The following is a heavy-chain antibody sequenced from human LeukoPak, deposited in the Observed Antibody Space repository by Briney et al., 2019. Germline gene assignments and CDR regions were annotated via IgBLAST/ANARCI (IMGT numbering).Heavy chain of an antibody. Sequence: GGSLRLSCVASGFTFRNYAMSWVRQAPGKGLEWVSGISGSGDFTYYADYVKGRFTISRDNSKNTLSLQMNSLRAEDTAVYYCAKDTGITMAGTVEVHKLFDYWGQGTLVTVSS. J-gene: IGHJ4*02. CDR3: AKDTGITMAGTVEVHKLFDY. CDR2: ISGSGDFT. V-gene: IGHV3-23*01. CDR1: GFTFRNYA. D-gene: IGHD6-19*01.